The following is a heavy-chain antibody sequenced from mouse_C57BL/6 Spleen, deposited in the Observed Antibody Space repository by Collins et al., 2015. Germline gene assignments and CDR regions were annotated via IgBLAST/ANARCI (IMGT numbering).Heavy chain of an antibody. D-gene: IGHD1-1*01. CDR2: IYPGSGIT. CDR3: ARWGPHYHGSSYWYFDV. CDR1: GYTFTSYW. J-gene: IGHJ1*03. V-gene: IGHV1-55*01. Sequence: QVQLQQPGAELVKPGASVKMSCKASGYTFTSYWITWVKQRPGQGLEWIGDIYPGSGITNYNEKFKNKAKLTVDTSSSTAYMQLSSLTSEDSAVYYCARWGPHYHGSSYWYFDVWGTGTTVTVSS.